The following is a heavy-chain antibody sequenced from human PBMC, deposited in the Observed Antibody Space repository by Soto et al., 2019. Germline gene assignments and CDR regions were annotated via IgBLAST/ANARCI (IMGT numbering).Heavy chain of an antibody. V-gene: IGHV4-59*12. CDR3: ARDPCITRCPDY. J-gene: IGHJ4*02. D-gene: IGHD2-2*01. Sequence: SETLSLTCTVSGGTISSFDGRWIRQPPGKGLEWIGYIYYSGSTNYNPSLKSRVTISVDTSKNQFSLKLSSVTAADTAVYYCARDPCITRCPDYWGQGTLVTVSS. CDR1: GGTISSFD. CDR2: IYYSGST.